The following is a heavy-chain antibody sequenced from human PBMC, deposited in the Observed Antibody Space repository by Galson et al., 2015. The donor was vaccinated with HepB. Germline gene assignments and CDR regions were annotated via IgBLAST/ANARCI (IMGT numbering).Heavy chain of an antibody. CDR1: GFDFRSYG. CDR2: VWFDGTQT. V-gene: IGHV3-33*01. Sequence: SLRLSCAASGFDFRSYGMDWVRQAPGKGLEWVAIVWFDGTQTHYANSLKGRFTISRDNSKNILYLQMDSLRVEDTAVYYCARDGAYSQFDFLGQGTPVTVSS. D-gene: IGHD4-11*01. CDR3: ARDGAYSQFDF. J-gene: IGHJ4*02.